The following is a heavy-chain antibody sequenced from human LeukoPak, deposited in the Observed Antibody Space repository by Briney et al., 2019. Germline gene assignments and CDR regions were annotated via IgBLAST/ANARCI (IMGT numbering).Heavy chain of an antibody. Sequence: SETLSLTCTVSGYSISSGYFWGWIRQPPGKGLEWIGSIHHSGSTYHNPSLKSRVTISVDMSKNQFSLKLSSVTAADTAVYYCVRDVDYWGQGTLVTVSS. J-gene: IGHJ4*02. CDR3: VRDVDY. V-gene: IGHV4-38-2*02. CDR2: IHHSGST. CDR1: GYSISSGYF.